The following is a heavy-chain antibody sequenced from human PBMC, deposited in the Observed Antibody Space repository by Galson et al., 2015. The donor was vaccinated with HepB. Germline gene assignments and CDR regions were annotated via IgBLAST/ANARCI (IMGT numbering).Heavy chain of an antibody. CDR3: AVFGGARRAYYGMDV. CDR2: ISSSSSYI. CDR1: GFTFSSYS. J-gene: IGHJ6*02. Sequence: SLRLSCAASGFTFSSYSMNWVRQAPGKGLEWVSSISSSSSYIYYADSVKGRFTISRDNVKNSLYLQMNSLRAEDTAVYYCAVFGGARRAYYGMDVWGQGTTVTVSS. V-gene: IGHV3-21*01. D-gene: IGHD3-10*01.